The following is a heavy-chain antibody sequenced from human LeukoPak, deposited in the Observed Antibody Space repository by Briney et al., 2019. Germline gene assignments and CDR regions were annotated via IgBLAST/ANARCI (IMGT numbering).Heavy chain of an antibody. V-gene: IGHV3-33*01. J-gene: IGHJ4*02. D-gene: IGHD2-15*01. CDR1: GFTFSSFG. CDR2: IWYDGSNK. CDR3: ARELPPVVTYYFDY. Sequence: GGSLRLSCAASGFTFSSFGMHWVRQAPGKGLEWVAVIWYDGSNKYYADSVKGRFTISRDNSKNTLYLQMNSLRAEDTAVYYCARELPPVVTYYFDYWGQGTLVTVSS.